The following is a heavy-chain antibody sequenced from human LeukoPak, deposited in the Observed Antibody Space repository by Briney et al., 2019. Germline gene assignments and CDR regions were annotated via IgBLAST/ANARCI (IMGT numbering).Heavy chain of an antibody. CDR2: FDPEDGET. Sequence: ASVKVSCKVSGYTLTELSMHWVRQAPGKGLEWMGGFDPEDGETIYAQKFQGRVTMTEDTSTDTAYMELSSLRSEDTAAYYCATRSPSVDGDYFLVHWFDPWGQGTLVTVSS. CDR1: GYTLTELS. CDR3: ATRSPSVDGDYFLVHWFDP. V-gene: IGHV1-24*01. J-gene: IGHJ5*02. D-gene: IGHD4-17*01.